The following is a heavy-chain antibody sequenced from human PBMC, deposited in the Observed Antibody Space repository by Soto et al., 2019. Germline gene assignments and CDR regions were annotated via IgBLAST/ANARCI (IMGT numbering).Heavy chain of an antibody. Sequence: SETLCLTCTVSGGSISSSSYYWGWIRQPPGKGLEWIGSIYYSGSTYYNPSLKSRVTISVDTYKNQFSLKLSSVTAADTAVYECARHQDCSAGSCYWDYWGKVPLVT. J-gene: IGHJ4*02. CDR2: IYYSGST. D-gene: IGHD2-15*01. CDR1: GGSISSSSYY. CDR3: ARHQDCSAGSCYWDY. V-gene: IGHV4-39*01.